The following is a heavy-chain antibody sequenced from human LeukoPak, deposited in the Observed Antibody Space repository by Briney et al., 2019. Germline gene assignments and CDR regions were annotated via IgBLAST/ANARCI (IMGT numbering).Heavy chain of an antibody. CDR2: MFHSGDT. J-gene: IGHJ4*02. V-gene: IGHV4-38-2*01. CDR1: GYSISSGSY. CDR3: AKVGAYGDYARHDY. Sequence: TSETLSLTCAVSGYSISSGSYWGWIRQPPGKGLEWIGNMFHSGDTYHNPSLKSRVTISADTSKSQFSLKLTSVTAADTAVYYCAKVGAYGDYARHDYWGQGTLVTVSS. D-gene: IGHD4-17*01.